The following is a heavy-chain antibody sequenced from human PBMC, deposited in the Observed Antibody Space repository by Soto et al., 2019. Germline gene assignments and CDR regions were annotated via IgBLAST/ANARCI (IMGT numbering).Heavy chain of an antibody. CDR2: ISYDGSNK. D-gene: IGHD3-9*01. V-gene: IGHV3-30*18. Sequence: QVQLVESGGGVVQPGRSLRLSCAASGFTFSSYGMHWVRQAPGKGLEWVAVISYDGSNKYYADSVKGRFTISRDNSKNTLYLQMNSLRAEDTAVYYCAKDYVLRYFDSPGDYWGQGTLVTVSS. CDR1: GFTFSSYG. J-gene: IGHJ4*02. CDR3: AKDYVLRYFDSPGDY.